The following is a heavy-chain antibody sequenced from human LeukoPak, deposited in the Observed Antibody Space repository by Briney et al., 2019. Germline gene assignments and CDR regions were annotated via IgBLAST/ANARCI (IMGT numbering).Heavy chain of an antibody. D-gene: IGHD5-18*01. CDR3: AKDSWLPPHYFDY. V-gene: IGHV3-30*02. J-gene: IGHJ4*02. Sequence: GGSLRLSCAASGFTFSSYAMSWVRQAPGKGLEWVAFIRYDGSNKYYADSVKGRFTISRDNSKNTLYLQMNSLRAEDTAVYYCAKDSWLPPHYFDYWGQGTLVTVSS. CDR1: GFTFSSYA. CDR2: IRYDGSNK.